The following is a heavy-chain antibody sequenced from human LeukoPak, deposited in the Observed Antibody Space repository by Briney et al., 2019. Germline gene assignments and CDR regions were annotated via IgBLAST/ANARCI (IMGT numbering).Heavy chain of an antibody. CDR3: TPSLYDISGYDY. CDR1: GFTFSGSA. D-gene: IGHD3-22*01. Sequence: GGSLRLSCAASGFTFSGSAMHWVRQASGKGLEWVGRIRTKTNSHATAYAASVKGRFTISRDDSKNTAYLQMNSLKTEDTAVYYCTPSLYDISGYDYWGQGTLVTVSS. J-gene: IGHJ4*02. CDR2: IRTKTNSHAT. V-gene: IGHV3-73*01.